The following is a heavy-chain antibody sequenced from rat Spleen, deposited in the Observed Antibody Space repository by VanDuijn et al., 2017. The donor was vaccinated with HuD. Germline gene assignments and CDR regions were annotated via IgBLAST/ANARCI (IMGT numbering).Heavy chain of an antibody. J-gene: IGHJ2*01. CDR3: ARHEDYGGYSKDYFEY. CDR1: VYSITSSYR. Sequence: EVQLQESGPGLVKPSQSLSLSCSVTVYSITSSYRWNWIRKFPGNKLEWMGYINGAGSTNYNPSLKTRISITRDTSKNQFFLQLNSVTTEDTATYYCARHEDYGGYSKDYFEYWGQGVMVTVSS. D-gene: IGHD1-11*01. V-gene: IGHV3-3*01. CDR2: INGAGST.